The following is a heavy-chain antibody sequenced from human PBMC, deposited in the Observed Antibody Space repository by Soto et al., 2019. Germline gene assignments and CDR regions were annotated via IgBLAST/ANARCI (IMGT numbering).Heavy chain of an antibody. J-gene: IGHJ6*02. V-gene: IGHV3-30*18. CDR1: GFTFSSYG. CDR2: ISYDGSNK. CDR3: AKGYGDKGPYYYYYYGMDV. Sequence: GGSLRLSCAASGFTFSSYGMHWVRQAPGKGLEWVAVISYDGSNKYYADSVKGRFTISRDNSKNTLYLQMNSLRAEDTAVYYCAKGYGDKGPYYYYYYGMDVWGQGTTVTVSS. D-gene: IGHD4-17*01.